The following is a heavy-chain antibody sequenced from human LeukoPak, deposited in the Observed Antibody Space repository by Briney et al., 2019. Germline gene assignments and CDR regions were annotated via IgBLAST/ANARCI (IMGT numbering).Heavy chain of an antibody. Sequence: GGSLRLSCAASGFTVSSNYMSWVRQAPGKGLEWVSVIYSGGSTYYADSVKGRFAISRHNSKNTLYLQMNSLRAEDTAVYYCASGVGTHYYYYGMDVWGQGTTVTVSS. CDR2: IYSGGST. CDR1: GFTVSSNY. J-gene: IGHJ6*02. CDR3: ASGVGTHYYYYGMDV. V-gene: IGHV3-53*04. D-gene: IGHD1-14*01.